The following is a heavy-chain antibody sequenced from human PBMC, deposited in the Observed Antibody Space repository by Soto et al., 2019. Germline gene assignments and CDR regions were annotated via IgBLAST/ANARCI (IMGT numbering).Heavy chain of an antibody. CDR1: GGSISSGGYY. Sequence: SETLSLTCTVSGGSISSGGYYWSWIRQHPGKGLEWIGYIYYSGSTYYNPSLKSRVTISVDTSKNQFSLKLSSVTAADTAVYYCASRNWNGNYFDYWGQGTPVTVSS. V-gene: IGHV4-31*03. D-gene: IGHD1-1*01. CDR2: IYYSGST. J-gene: IGHJ4*02. CDR3: ASRNWNGNYFDY.